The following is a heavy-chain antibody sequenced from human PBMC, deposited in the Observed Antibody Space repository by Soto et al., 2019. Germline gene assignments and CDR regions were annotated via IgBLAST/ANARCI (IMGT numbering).Heavy chain of an antibody. Sequence: GGSLRLSCAASGFTFSSFAMHWVRQAPGKGLEWVAVISYDGNIKYYADSVKGRFTISRDNSQNTLYLQMTSLSAEDTALYYCARDSSGWKNWFDPWGQGTLVTVSS. J-gene: IGHJ5*02. V-gene: IGHV3-30-3*01. D-gene: IGHD6-19*01. CDR1: GFTFSSFA. CDR3: ARDSSGWKNWFDP. CDR2: ISYDGNIK.